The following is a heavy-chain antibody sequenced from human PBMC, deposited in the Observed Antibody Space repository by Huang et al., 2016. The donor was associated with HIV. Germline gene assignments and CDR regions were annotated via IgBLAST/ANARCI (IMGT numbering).Heavy chain of an antibody. Sequence: QVQMVPSGAEVKKPGSSVKVSCKASGGTFSSNAITWVRQAPGQELEWMGGSIPIIGTANYAQKFRGRVTMTADESTSTAYMQLSSLRSEDTAVEYCAREFYYDSTGYYFDYWGQGTLVTVSS. V-gene: IGHV1-69*01. CDR2: SIPIIGTA. CDR3: AREFYYDSTGYYFDY. CDR1: GGTFSSNA. J-gene: IGHJ4*02. D-gene: IGHD3-22*01.